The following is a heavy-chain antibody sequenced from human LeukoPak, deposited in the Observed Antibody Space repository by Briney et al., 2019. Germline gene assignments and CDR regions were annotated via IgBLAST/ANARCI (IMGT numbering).Heavy chain of an antibody. CDR3: TKNIVVVVAATYYYYYGMDV. CDR2: IKSKTDGGTT. CDR1: EFTFSNAW. V-gene: IGHV3-15*01. Sequence: GGSLRLSCAASEFTFSNAWMSRVRQAPGKGLEWVGRIKSKTDGGTTDYAAPVKGRFTISRDDSKNTLYLQMNSLKTEDTAVYYCTKNIVVVVAATYYYYYGMDVWGQGTTVTVSS. J-gene: IGHJ6*02. D-gene: IGHD2-15*01.